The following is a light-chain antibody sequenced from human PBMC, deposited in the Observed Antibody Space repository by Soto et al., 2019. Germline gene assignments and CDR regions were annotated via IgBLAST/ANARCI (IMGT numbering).Light chain of an antibody. CDR3: QQYDNWPWT. Sequence: EIVITHSPATLSLCLVVRATLSCRASQSISDTFACYQQKPGQVPRLLINGASTRATGFPARFSGSGSGADFTLTISSLQSEDFAVYYCQQYDNWPWTFGQGTKVDIK. V-gene: IGKV3-15*01. J-gene: IGKJ1*01. CDR1: QSISDT. CDR2: GAS.